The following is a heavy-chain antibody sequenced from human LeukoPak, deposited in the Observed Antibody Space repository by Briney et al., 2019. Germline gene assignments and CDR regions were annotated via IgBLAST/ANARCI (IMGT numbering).Heavy chain of an antibody. CDR2: ISSSGNYI. D-gene: IGHD2-8*02. CDR3: ARDQNPLLGVFDF. Sequence: GGSLRLSCVVSGFTLSTHTINWVRQAPGKGLEWVSSISSSGNYIYYADSVKGRFTISKDNAKNSVYLQMDSLRAADTAVYYCARDQNPLLGVFDFWGQGTLVTVSS. J-gene: IGHJ4*02. CDR1: GFTLSTHT. V-gene: IGHV3-21*01.